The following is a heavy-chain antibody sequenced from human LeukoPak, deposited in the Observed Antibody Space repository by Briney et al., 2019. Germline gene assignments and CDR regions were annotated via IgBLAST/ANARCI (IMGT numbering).Heavy chain of an antibody. D-gene: IGHD1-26*01. J-gene: IGHJ4*02. Sequence: GGSLRLSCAASGFTFSSYAMSWVRQAPGKGLEWVSAISGSGGSTYYADSVKGRFTISRDNSKNTLYLQMNSLRAEDTAVHYCAKPSLIVGATVGFDYWGQGTLVTVSS. V-gene: IGHV3-23*01. CDR1: GFTFSSYA. CDR2: ISGSGGST. CDR3: AKPSLIVGATVGFDY.